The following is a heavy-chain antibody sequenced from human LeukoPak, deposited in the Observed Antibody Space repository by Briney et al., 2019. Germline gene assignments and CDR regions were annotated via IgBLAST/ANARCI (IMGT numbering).Heavy chain of an antibody. Sequence: PGGSLRLSCAVSGFTFSDHHMDWVRQAPGKGLEWIGRSKNKASAYSTVYAASVKGRFTFSRDDPKNSLYLQMDSLKDEDTAVYYCSRIFYHGSTGYYPDHWGQGTLVTVSS. CDR2: SKNKASAYST. CDR3: SRIFYHGSTGYYPDH. CDR1: GFTFSDHH. V-gene: IGHV3-72*01. J-gene: IGHJ4*02. D-gene: IGHD3-9*01.